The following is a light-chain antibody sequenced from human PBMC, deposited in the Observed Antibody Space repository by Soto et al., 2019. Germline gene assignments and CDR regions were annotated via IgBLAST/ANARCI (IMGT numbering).Light chain of an antibody. CDR2: DAS. V-gene: IGKV3-11*01. Sequence: EIVLMQSPGTLSLSPGERATLSCRASQSVGSYLAWYQQKPGQAPRLLIYDASNRATGIPARFSGSGSGTDFTLTISSLEPEDFAVYYCQQRSNWPAITFGQGTRLEL. J-gene: IGKJ5*01. CDR3: QQRSNWPAIT. CDR1: QSVGSY.